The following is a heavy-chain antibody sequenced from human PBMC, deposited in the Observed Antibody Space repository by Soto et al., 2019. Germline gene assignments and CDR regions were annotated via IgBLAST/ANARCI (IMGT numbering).Heavy chain of an antibody. J-gene: IGHJ6*02. V-gene: IGHV3-48*03. Sequence: GGSLRLSCAASGFTFSSYEMNWVRQAPGKGLEWVSYISSSGSTIYYADSVKGRFTISRDNAKNSLYLQMNSLRAEDTAVYYCASFALGYGRDYYYYGMDVWGQGTTVTVSS. CDR3: ASFALGYGRDYYYYGMDV. CDR1: GFTFSSYE. D-gene: IGHD1-26*01. CDR2: ISSSGSTI.